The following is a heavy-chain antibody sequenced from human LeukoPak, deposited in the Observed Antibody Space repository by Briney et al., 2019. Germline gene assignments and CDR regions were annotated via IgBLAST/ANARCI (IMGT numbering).Heavy chain of an antibody. CDR3: ARDTLMVRGVIDY. CDR1: GGSISSGDYY. V-gene: IGHV4-30-4*01. D-gene: IGHD3-10*01. Sequence: SETLSLTCTVSGGSISSGDYYWSWIRQPPGMGLEWIGYIYYSGSTYYNPSLKGRVTISVDTSKNQFSLKLSSVTAADTAVYYCARDTLMVRGVIDYWGQGTLVTVSS. CDR2: IYYSGST. J-gene: IGHJ4*02.